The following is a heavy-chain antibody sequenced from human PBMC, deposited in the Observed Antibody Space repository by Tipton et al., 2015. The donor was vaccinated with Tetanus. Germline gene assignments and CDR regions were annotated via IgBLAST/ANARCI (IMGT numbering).Heavy chain of an antibody. Sequence: TLSLTCTVSGGSMNTRTFYWGWIRQSPGKGLEWIGSIFYSGSTYYNPSLRSRVSISVDTSKNQFSLTLKSVTAADTGVYFCARANFDFPKKGPFDYWGQGTLVTVSS. V-gene: IGHV4-39*02. CDR3: ARANFDFPKKGPFDY. D-gene: IGHD2/OR15-2a*01. CDR2: IFYSGST. CDR1: GGSMNTRTFY. J-gene: IGHJ4*02.